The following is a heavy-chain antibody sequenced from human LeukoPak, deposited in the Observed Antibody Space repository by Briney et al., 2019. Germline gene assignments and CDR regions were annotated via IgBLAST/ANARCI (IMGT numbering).Heavy chain of an antibody. CDR2: IKEGGSEK. CDR1: GFTFSNYW. Sequence: GGSLRLSCAASGFTFSNYWMSWVRQAPGKGLEWVANIKEGGSEKYYVDSVKGRFTISRDNAKNSLYLQMNSLRAEDTAVYYCARASSIPDAFDIWGQGTMVTVSS. V-gene: IGHV3-7*01. CDR3: ARASSIPDAFDI. J-gene: IGHJ3*02. D-gene: IGHD6-6*01.